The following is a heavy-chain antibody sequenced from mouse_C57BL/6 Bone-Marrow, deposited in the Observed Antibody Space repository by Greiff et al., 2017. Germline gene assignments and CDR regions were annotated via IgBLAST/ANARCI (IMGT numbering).Heavy chain of an antibody. V-gene: IGHV3-8*01. CDR1: GYSIPSDY. J-gene: IGHJ2*01. CDR2: ISYSGST. D-gene: IGHD1-1*01. Sequence: EVQLQESGPGLAKPSQTLSLTCSFTGYSIPSDYWNWIRKFPGNKLEYMGYISYSGSTYYYPSLKSRISITRDTSKNQYYLQLNSVTTENTTTYYCAGFIYGSSFSYWGQGTTLTVSS. CDR3: AGFIYGSSFSY.